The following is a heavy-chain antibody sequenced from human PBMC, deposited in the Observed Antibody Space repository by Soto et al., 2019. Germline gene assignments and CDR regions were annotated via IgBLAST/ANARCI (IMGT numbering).Heavy chain of an antibody. CDR1: GFTFSNYG. Sequence: QVQLVESGGGVVQPGRSLRLSCAASGFTFSNYGMHWVRQAPGKGLEWVAVIWYDGTNKYYADSVKGRFTISRDNSENTPYLQMHSLRAEDTAVYYCARTYYFGSGSRHFDYWGQGTLVTVSS. CDR3: ARTYYFGSGSRHFDY. J-gene: IGHJ4*02. V-gene: IGHV3-33*01. D-gene: IGHD3-10*01. CDR2: IWYDGTNK.